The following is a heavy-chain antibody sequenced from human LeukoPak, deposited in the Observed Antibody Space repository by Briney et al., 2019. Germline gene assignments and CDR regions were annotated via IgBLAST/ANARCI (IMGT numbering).Heavy chain of an antibody. J-gene: IGHJ3*02. CDR2: ISGSGGST. V-gene: IGHV3-23*01. Sequence: GGSLRLSCAASGFTFSSYAMSWVRQAPGKGLEWVSAISGSGGSTYYADSVKGRFTISRDNSKNTLYLQMNSLRAEDTAVYYCARAKDGYSAFDIWGQGTMVTVSS. CDR3: ARAKDGYSAFDI. D-gene: IGHD3-22*01. CDR1: GFTFSSYA.